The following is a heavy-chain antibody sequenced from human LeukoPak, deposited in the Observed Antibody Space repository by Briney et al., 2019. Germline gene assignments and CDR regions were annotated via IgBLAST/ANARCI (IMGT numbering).Heavy chain of an antibody. J-gene: IGHJ5*02. CDR1: GGSISSYY. D-gene: IGHD2-15*01. CDR2: IQTSGST. V-gene: IGHV4-4*07. Sequence: SETLSLTCTVSGGSISSYYWSWIRQPAGKGLEWIGRIQTSGSTKYNPSLKSRVTMSVDTSKNQFSLKLSSVTAADTAVYYCARVDGSCSGGSCPSGNWFDPWGQGTLVTVSS. CDR3: ARVDGSCSGGSCPSGNWFDP.